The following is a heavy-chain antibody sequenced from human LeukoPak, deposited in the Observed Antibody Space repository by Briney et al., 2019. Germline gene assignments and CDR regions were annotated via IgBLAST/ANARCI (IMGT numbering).Heavy chain of an antibody. CDR2: INPNSGGT. J-gene: IGHJ6*02. CDR3: ARGQRLAYCSSTRCSYYYYGMDV. D-gene: IGHD2-2*01. Sequence: ASVKVSCKASGYTFTGYYMHWVRQAPGQGLEWMGWINPNSGGTNYAQKFQGRVTMARDTSISTAYMELSRLRSDDTAVYYCARGQRLAYCSSTRCSYYYYGMDVWGQGTTVTVSS. V-gene: IGHV1-2*02. CDR1: GYTFTGYY.